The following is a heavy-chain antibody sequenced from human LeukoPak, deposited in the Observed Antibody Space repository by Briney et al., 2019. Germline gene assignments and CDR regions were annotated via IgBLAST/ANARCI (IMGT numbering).Heavy chain of an antibody. J-gene: IGHJ4*02. CDR1: GFTFRSYG. V-gene: IGHV3-30*02. CDR2: IRYDGSNK. CDR3: AKDGYDILTGYSDY. Sequence: GGSLRLSCAASGFTFRSYGMHWVRQAPGKGLEWVAFIRYDGSNKYYADSVKGRFTISRDNSKNTLYLQMNSLRAEDTAVYYCAKDGYDILTGYSDYWGQGTLVTVSS. D-gene: IGHD3-9*01.